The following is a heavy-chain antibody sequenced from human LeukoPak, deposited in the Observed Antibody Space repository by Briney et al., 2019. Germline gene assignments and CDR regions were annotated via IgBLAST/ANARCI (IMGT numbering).Heavy chain of an antibody. J-gene: IGHJ4*02. CDR3: AKDLRGADQPDY. V-gene: IGHV3-23*01. CDR1: GFPLNNYA. CDR2: ISGSGYST. Sequence: GGSLRLSCAASGFPLNNYAMTWVRQAPGKGLEWVSGISGSGYSTYYADSVKGRFTISRDNSKNTLYLQMNSLRAADTAVYYCAKDLRGADQPDYWGQGTLATVSS. D-gene: IGHD1-26*01.